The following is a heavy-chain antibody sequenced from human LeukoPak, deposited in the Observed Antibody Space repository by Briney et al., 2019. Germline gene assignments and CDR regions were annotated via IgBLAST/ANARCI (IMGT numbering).Heavy chain of an antibody. Sequence: PGGSLRLSCAASGFTFSSYAMHWVRQAPGKGREGVAVISYDGSNKYYADSVKGRFTISRDNSKNTLYLQMNSLRAEDTAVYYCARDSAAGGENYYDSRNDAFDIWGQGTMVTVSS. CDR2: ISYDGSNK. J-gene: IGHJ3*02. CDR3: ARDSAAGGENYYDSRNDAFDI. V-gene: IGHV3-30*04. D-gene: IGHD3-22*01. CDR1: GFTFSSYA.